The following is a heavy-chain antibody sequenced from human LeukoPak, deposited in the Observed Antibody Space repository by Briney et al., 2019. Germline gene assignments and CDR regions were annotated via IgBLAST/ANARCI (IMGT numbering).Heavy chain of an antibody. CDR3: ARLQSGQWLLFDY. V-gene: IGHV5-51*01. J-gene: IGHJ4*02. Sequence: GESLKISCTGSGYIFTNYWIGWVRQMPGKGLEWMGIIHPVDSDTRYSPSFQGQVTISADKSINTAYLQWSSLKASDTAMYYCARLQSGQWLLFDYWGQGTLVTVSS. D-gene: IGHD6-19*01. CDR2: IHPVDSDT. CDR1: GYIFTNYW.